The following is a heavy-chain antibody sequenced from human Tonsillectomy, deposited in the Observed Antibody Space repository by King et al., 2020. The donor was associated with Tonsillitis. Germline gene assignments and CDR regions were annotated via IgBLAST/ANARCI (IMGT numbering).Heavy chain of an antibody. V-gene: IGHV3-30-3*01. CDR1: GFAFSSCG. CDR2: ISYNGSSK. J-gene: IGHJ4*02. CDR3: ARGSREFDY. Sequence: VQLVESGGGVVQPGRSLRLSCAASGFAFSSCGMHWVRQAPGKGLEWVAVISYNGSSKNYADSVKGRFTIFRDNSKNTLDLQLNSLIAEDTAVYYCARGSREFDYWGQGALVTVSS. D-gene: IGHD1-26*01.